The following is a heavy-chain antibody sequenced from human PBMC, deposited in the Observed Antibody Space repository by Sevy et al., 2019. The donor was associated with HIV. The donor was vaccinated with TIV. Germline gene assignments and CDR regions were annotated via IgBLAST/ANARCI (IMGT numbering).Heavy chain of an antibody. CDR3: ARDYIGGSRGGQGFDP. J-gene: IGHJ5*02. CDR1: GDSVSSNGVA. V-gene: IGHV6-1*01. D-gene: IGHD1-26*01. Sequence: QSQTLSLTCGISGDSVSSNGVAWNWIRQSPSRGLEWLGRTYYTSRWSSDYAASVKSRITINPDTSKNQFSLQLNSVTPEETAVYYCARDYIGGSRGGQGFDPWGQGTLVTVSS. CDR2: TYYTSRWSS.